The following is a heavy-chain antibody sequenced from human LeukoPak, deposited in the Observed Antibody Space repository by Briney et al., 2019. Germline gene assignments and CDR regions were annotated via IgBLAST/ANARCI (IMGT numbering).Heavy chain of an antibody. Sequence: ASVKVSCKASGYTFTSYVMNWVRQAPGQGLEWMGWINTNTGNPTFAQGFTGRFVFSLDTSVSTAYLQISNLKAEDTAVYYCARGGSGSAYYWGQGTLVTVSS. J-gene: IGHJ4*02. D-gene: IGHD5-12*01. CDR2: INTNTGNP. V-gene: IGHV7-4-1*02. CDR1: GYTFTSYV. CDR3: ARGGSGSAYY.